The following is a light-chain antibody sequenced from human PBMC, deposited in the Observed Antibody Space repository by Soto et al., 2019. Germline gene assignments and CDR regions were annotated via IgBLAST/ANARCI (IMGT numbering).Light chain of an antibody. V-gene: IGKV3-15*01. CDR3: QQYNNWPRT. J-gene: IGKJ1*01. CDR1: QSVSSD. CDR2: GAS. Sequence: EIVMRQSPATLSVSPGVRATLSCRPSQSVSSDLAWYHQKPGQAPRLLIYGASTRATGIPARFSGSGSGTEFTLTINSLQSEDFAVYYCQQYNNWPRTFGQGTKVDI.